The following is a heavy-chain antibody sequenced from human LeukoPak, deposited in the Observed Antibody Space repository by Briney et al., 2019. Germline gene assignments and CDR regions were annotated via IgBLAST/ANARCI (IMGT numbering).Heavy chain of an antibody. CDR1: GFTFSSYG. D-gene: IGHD2-15*01. V-gene: IGHV3-33*06. CDR2: IWCDGSNK. J-gene: IGHJ5*02. Sequence: VQPGRSLRLSCAASGFTFSSYGMHWVRQAPGKGLEWVAVIWCDGSNKYYADSVKGRFTISRDNSKNTLYLQMNSLRAEDTAVYYCAKDGYCSGGSCYSRVFDPWGQGTLVTVSS. CDR3: AKDGYCSGGSCYSRVFDP.